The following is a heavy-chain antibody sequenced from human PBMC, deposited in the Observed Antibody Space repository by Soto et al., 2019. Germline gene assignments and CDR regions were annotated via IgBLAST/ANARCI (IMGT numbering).Heavy chain of an antibody. CDR2: INHSGST. J-gene: IGHJ6*02. CDR3: ARETRSLEPPYHYYGLDV. D-gene: IGHD1-26*01. CDR1: GGSFSGYY. V-gene: IGHV4-34*01. Sequence: SETLSLTCAVYGGSFSGYYWSWSRQPPGKGLEWIGEINHSGSTNYNPSLKSRVTISVDTSKNQFSLKLSSVTAADTAVYYCARETRSLEPPYHYYGLDVWGQGTTVTVSS.